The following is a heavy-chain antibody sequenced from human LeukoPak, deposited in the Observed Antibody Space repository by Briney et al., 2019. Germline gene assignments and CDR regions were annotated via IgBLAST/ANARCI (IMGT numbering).Heavy chain of an antibody. D-gene: IGHD5-12*01. CDR1: GYSISSGYY. J-gene: IGHJ6*03. CDR3: ARMVATMTLDYYYMDV. V-gene: IGHV4-38-2*02. Sequence: SETLSLTCTVSGYSISSGYYWGWIRQPPGKGLEWIGSIYHSGSTYYNPSLKSRVTISVDTSKNQFSLKLSSVTAADTAVHYCARMVATMTLDYYYMDVWGKGTTVTVSS. CDR2: IYHSGST.